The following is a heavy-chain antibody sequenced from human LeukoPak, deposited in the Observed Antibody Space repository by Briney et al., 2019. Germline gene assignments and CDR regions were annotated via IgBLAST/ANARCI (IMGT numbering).Heavy chain of an antibody. Sequence: PGGSLRLSCAASGFTFSSYEMNWVRQAPGKGLEWVSYISSSGSTIYYADSVKGRFTFSRDNAKNSLYLQMNSLRAEDTAVYYCARKYDFWSGLDYWGQGTLVTVSS. D-gene: IGHD3-3*01. V-gene: IGHV3-48*03. CDR2: ISSSGSTI. J-gene: IGHJ4*02. CDR1: GFTFSSYE. CDR3: ARKYDFWSGLDY.